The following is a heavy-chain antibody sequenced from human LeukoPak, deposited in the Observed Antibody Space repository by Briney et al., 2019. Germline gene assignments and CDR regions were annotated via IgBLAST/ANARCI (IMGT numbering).Heavy chain of an antibody. D-gene: IGHD3-10*01. CDR3: AREAMVRGVIITLHNWFDP. J-gene: IGHJ5*02. CDR2: ISSSSSYI. CDR1: GFTFSSYS. Sequence: GGSLRLSCAASGFTFSSYSMNWVRQAPGKGLEWVSSISSSSSYIYYADSVKGRFTISRDNAKNSLYLQMNSLRAEDTAVYYCAREAMVRGVIITLHNWFDPWGQGTLVTVFS. V-gene: IGHV3-21*01.